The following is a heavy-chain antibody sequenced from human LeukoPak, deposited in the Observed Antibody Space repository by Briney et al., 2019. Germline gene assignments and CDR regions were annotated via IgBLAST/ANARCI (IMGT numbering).Heavy chain of an antibody. V-gene: IGHV3-48*01. J-gene: IGHJ5*02. D-gene: IGHD3-3*01. CDR3: ARGGRTSITIVGVAWFDP. Sequence: GGSLRLSCAASGFTFSSYSMNWVRQAQGKGLEWVSYISSSSSTIYYADSVKGRFTISRDNAKISLYLQMNSLRAEDTAVYYCARGGRTSITIVGVAWFDPWGQGTLVTVSS. CDR1: GFTFSSYS. CDR2: ISSSSSTI.